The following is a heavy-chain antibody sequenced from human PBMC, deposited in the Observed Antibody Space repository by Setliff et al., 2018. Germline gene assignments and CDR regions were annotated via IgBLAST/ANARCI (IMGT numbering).Heavy chain of an antibody. D-gene: IGHD3-22*01. CDR2: INNYNFNT. Sequence: AASVKVSCKSSGFTFTDYGITWVRQVPGQGLEWMGWINNYNFNTQYAQKFQGRVTVTTDTSTTTAYMELRSLRADDTAVYYCARINFYVSSGYYYAPELWGQGTTVTSPQ. CDR1: GFTFTDYG. V-gene: IGHV1-18*01. J-gene: IGHJ4*02. CDR3: ARINFYVSSGYYYAPEL.